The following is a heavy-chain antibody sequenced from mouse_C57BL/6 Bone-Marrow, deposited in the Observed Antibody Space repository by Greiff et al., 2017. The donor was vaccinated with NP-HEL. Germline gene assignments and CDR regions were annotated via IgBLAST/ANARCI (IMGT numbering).Heavy chain of an antibody. J-gene: IGHJ2*01. CDR1: GFTFSSYA. CDR3: ARDRYYYYGSSYDY. V-gene: IGHV5-4*01. D-gene: IGHD1-1*01. Sequence: EVMLVESGGGLVKPGGSLKLSCAASGFTFSSYAMSWVRQTPEKRLVWVATISDGGSYTYYPDNVKGRFTISRDNAKNNLYLQMSHLKSEDTAMYYCARDRYYYYGSSYDYRGKGTTLTVSS. CDR2: ISDGGSYT.